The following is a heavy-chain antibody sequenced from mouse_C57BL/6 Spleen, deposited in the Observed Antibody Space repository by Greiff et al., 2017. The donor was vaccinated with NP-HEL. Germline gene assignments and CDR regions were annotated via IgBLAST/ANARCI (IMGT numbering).Heavy chain of an antibody. CDR2: ISSGGSYT. CDR1: GFTFSSYG. Sequence: EVKLMESGGDLVKPGGSLKLSCAASGFTFSSYGMSWVRQTPDKRLEWVATISSGGSYTYYPDSVKGRFTISRDNAKNTLYLQMSSLKSEDTAMYYCARHEGDYYGSSYGNYFDYWGQGTTLTVSS. V-gene: IGHV5-6*01. CDR3: ARHEGDYYGSSYGNYFDY. J-gene: IGHJ2*01. D-gene: IGHD1-1*01.